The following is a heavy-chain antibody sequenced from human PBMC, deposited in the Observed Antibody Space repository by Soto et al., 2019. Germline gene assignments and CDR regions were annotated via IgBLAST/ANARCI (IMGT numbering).Heavy chain of an antibody. CDR1: GYSFTTYW. J-gene: IGHJ4*02. Sequence: GESLKLSCKGSGYSFTTYWIAWVRQMPGKGLEWMGIIYPGDSQTSYSPSFQGQVTISADRSFTTAYLQWSSLKASDTAMYYCARHFSRTAADDYWGQGTLVTVSS. CDR2: IYPGDSQT. V-gene: IGHV5-51*01. CDR3: ARHFSRTAADDY. D-gene: IGHD6-13*01.